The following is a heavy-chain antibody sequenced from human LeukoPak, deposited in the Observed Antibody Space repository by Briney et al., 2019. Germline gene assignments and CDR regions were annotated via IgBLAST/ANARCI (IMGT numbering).Heavy chain of an antibody. CDR3: ARQAGIAVAGTAGGY. CDR1: GYSFTSYW. Sequence: GESLKISCKGSGYSFTSYWIGWVRQMPGKGLEWMGIIYPGDPDTRYSPSFQGQVTISADKSISTAYLQWSSLKASDTAMYYCARQAGIAVAGTAGGYWGQGTLVTVSS. J-gene: IGHJ4*02. D-gene: IGHD6-19*01. V-gene: IGHV5-51*01. CDR2: IYPGDPDT.